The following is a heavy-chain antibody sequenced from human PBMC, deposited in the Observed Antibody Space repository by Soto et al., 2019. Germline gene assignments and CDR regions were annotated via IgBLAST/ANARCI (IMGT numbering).Heavy chain of an antibody. V-gene: IGHV3-7*05. J-gene: IGHJ4*02. Sequence: EVQLVESGGGLVQPGGSLRLSCAASGFTFSTYWMNWVRQAPGKGLEWVAIIKGDGSQKHYVDSVEGRFTISRDNAKNSLYLEMSSLGAEDTAVYYCAGGSGWLSDSWGQGTLVTVSS. CDR3: AGGSGWLSDS. CDR2: IKGDGSQK. CDR1: GFTFSTYW. D-gene: IGHD6-19*01.